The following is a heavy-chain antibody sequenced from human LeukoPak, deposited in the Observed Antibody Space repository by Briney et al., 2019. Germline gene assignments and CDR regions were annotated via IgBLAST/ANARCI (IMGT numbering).Heavy chain of an antibody. Sequence: GGSLRLSCAASGFTFSSYSMNWVRRAPGKGLEWVSSISSSSSYIYYADSVKGRLTISRDNAKNSLYLQMNSLRAEDTAVYYCARSTWFGELYFDYWGQGTLVTASS. D-gene: IGHD3-10*01. J-gene: IGHJ4*02. CDR3: ARSTWFGELYFDY. CDR1: GFTFSSYS. CDR2: ISSSSSYI. V-gene: IGHV3-21*01.